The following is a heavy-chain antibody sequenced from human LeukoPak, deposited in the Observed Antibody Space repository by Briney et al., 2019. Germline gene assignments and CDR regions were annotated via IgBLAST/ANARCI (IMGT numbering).Heavy chain of an antibody. CDR2: TYYRSKWLV. V-gene: IGHV6-1*01. J-gene: IGHJ4*02. Sequence: SQTLSLTCAISGDSVSGSSVAWNWIRQSPSRGLEWLGRTYYRSKWLVDYAESLKGRITINADTSKNQLSLQLHSVTPEDMAIYYCTRFYDTNSFDYWGQGTLVTVSS. CDR1: GDSVSGSSVA. CDR3: TRFYDTNSFDY. D-gene: IGHD3-16*01.